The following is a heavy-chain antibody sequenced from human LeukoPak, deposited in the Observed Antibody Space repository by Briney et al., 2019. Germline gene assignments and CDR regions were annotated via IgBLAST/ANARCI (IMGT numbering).Heavy chain of an antibody. D-gene: IGHD5-24*01. Sequence: SETLSLTCTVSGYSISSGYYWAWIRQPPGKGLQWIGNIYHSGNTYYNPSLKSRVSISVDTSKNQFSLKLSSVTAADTAVYYCARTLKKERWLQNSWGAFDIWGQGTMVTVSS. V-gene: IGHV4-38-2*02. CDR1: GYSISSGYY. J-gene: IGHJ3*02. CDR2: IYHSGNT. CDR3: ARTLKKERWLQNSWGAFDI.